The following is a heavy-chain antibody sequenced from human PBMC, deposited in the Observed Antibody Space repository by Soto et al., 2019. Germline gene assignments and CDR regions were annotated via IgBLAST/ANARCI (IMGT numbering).Heavy chain of an antibody. J-gene: IGHJ6*02. CDR1: GGSISSSSYY. CDR2: IYYSGST. D-gene: IGHD3-10*01. Sequence: QLQLQESGPGLVKPSETLSLTCTVSGGSISSSSYYWGWIRQPPGKGLEWIGSIYYSGSTYYNPSLKSRVTISVDTSKNQFSLKLSSVTAADTAVYYCASPVLLWFGESSYGMDVWGQGTTVTVSS. V-gene: IGHV4-39*01. CDR3: ASPVLLWFGESSYGMDV.